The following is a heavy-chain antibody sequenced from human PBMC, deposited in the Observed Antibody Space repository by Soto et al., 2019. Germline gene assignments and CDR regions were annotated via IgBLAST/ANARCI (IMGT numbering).Heavy chain of an antibody. Sequence: SETLSLTCAVSGGSISSGGDSWSWIRQPPGKGLEWIGYIYHSGSTYYNPSLKSRVTISVDRSKNQFSLKLSSVTAADTAVYYCARDSSGLDYWGQGTLVTVSS. V-gene: IGHV4-30-2*01. D-gene: IGHD3-22*01. CDR2: IYHSGST. CDR3: ARDSSGLDY. J-gene: IGHJ4*02. CDR1: GGSISSGGDS.